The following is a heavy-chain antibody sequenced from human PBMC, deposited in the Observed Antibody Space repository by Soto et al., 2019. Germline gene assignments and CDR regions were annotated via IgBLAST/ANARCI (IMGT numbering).Heavy chain of an antibody. CDR3: ARDYYGLLTGYYTDY. J-gene: IGHJ4*02. CDR1: GFPFSSYW. Sequence: EVQLVESGGDLVQRGGSLRLSCAASGFPFSSYWMHWVRQTPGKGLDWVARISGDGVTTYYADSVTGRFTVSRDNAKNTLSLQISGLRAEDTAVYYCARDYYGLLTGYYTDYWGQGTPVSVSS. D-gene: IGHD3-9*01. V-gene: IGHV3-74*01. CDR2: ISGDGVTT.